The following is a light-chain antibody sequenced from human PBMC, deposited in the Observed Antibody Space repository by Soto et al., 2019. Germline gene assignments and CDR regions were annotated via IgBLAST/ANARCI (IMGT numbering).Light chain of an antibody. CDR3: CSYAGSSTFKVV. CDR2: EGS. CDR1: SSDVGSYNL. V-gene: IGLV2-23*03. J-gene: IGLJ2*01. Sequence: QSALTQPASVSGSPGQSITISCTGTSSDVGSYNLVSWYQQHPGKAPKLMIYEGSKRPSGGSNRFSGSKSGNTASLTISGLQAEDEADYYCCSYAGSSTFKVVFGGGTKLTVL.